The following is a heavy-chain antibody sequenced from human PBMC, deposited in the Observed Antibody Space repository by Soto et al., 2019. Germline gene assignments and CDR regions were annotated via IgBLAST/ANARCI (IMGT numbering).Heavy chain of an antibody. CDR1: GYSFTSYW. CDR3: ARQPSITMVRGVIDAFDI. D-gene: IGHD3-10*01. CDR2: IYPGDSDT. Sequence: GGSLRLSCKGSGYSFTSYWIGWVRQMPGKGLEWMGVIYPGDSDTRYSPSFQGQVTISAEKSISTAFLQWSSLKASVTAMYYCARQPSITMVRGVIDAFDIWGQGTMVTVSS. V-gene: IGHV5-51*01. J-gene: IGHJ3*02.